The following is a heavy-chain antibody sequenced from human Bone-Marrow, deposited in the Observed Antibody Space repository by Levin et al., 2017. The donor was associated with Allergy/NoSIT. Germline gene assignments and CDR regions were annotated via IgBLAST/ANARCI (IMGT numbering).Heavy chain of an antibody. Sequence: LSGGSLRLSCVASGFTFSDYYMDWVRQAPGKGLEWVGRIRNRRKSYTTEYATSVKGRFTISRDDSKNSVYLQMNSLNTEDTAVYYCGREAVSVTPDDALDIWGQGTMVTVSS. J-gene: IGHJ3*02. V-gene: IGHV3-72*01. CDR2: IRNRRKSYTT. CDR1: GFTFSDYY. D-gene: IGHD4-17*01. CDR3: GREAVSVTPDDALDI.